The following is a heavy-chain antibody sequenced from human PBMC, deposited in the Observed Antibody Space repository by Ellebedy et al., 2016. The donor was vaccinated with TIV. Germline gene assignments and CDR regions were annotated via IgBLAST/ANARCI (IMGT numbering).Heavy chain of an antibody. CDR2: INKDGIST. CDR1: GFTFSSYW. Sequence: GGSLRLSXAASGFTFSSYWMNWVRQDPGKGLVWVSRINKDGISTYYADSVKGRFTISRDNAMNSLYLQMNSLRAEDTAVYYCAHATVRAWGQGTLVTVSS. J-gene: IGHJ5*02. V-gene: IGHV3-74*01. CDR3: AHATVRA. D-gene: IGHD3-10*01.